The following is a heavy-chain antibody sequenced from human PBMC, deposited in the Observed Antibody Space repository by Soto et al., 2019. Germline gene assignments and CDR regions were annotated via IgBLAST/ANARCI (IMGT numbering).Heavy chain of an antibody. CDR3: ARFMATSWYHGMDV. CDR1: GGSSSNSS. CDR2: IYYSGST. V-gene: IGHV4-59*01. Sequence: SETLSLTCTVTGGSSSNSSWSWFRQSPGKGLEWIGHIYYSGSTNYNPSLKSRVTISVDTSKNQFSLKLSSVTAADTAVYYCARFMATSWYHGMDVWGQGTTVS. J-gene: IGHJ6*02. D-gene: IGHD5-12*01.